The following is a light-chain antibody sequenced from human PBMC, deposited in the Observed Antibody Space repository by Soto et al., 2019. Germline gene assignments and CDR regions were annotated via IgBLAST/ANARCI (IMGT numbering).Light chain of an antibody. V-gene: IGKV4-1*01. Sequence: DIVMTQSPDSLAVSLGKMITINCKSGQTVSYSSTHKNHLPSYQQKPGQPPKLLIYWASTRESGVPDRFSGSGSGTDFTLTISSLQAEDVAVYYCQQYYSTLSLTFGGGTKVDNK. CDR2: WAS. J-gene: IGKJ4*01. CDR1: QTVSYSSTHKNH. CDR3: QQYYSTLSLT.